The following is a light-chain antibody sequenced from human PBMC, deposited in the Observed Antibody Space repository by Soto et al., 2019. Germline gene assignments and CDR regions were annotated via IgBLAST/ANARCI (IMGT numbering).Light chain of an antibody. CDR3: QQSYSTPLT. Sequence: DIPMTQSPSSLSASVGDRVTITCRASQSISSYLIWYQQKPGKAPTVLIYAASSLQSGVPSRFSGSGSGTDFTLTISSLQPEDFATYSCQQSYSTPLTFGGGTKVEIK. CDR2: AAS. V-gene: IGKV1-39*01. CDR1: QSISSY. J-gene: IGKJ4*01.